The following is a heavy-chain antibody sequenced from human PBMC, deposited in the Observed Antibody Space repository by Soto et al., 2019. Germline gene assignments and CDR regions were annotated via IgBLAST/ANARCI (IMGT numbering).Heavy chain of an antibody. CDR2: IDPASGGT. V-gene: IGHV1-2*04. CDR1: GYTFTAYY. CDR3: GKSRGSYTVDY. Sequence: ASVKVSCKTSGYTFTAYYIHWVRQALGQGLEWMGWIDPASGGTNYAQKFQGWVTMTRDTSISTAYMELSSLTSDDTAVYFCGKSRGSYTVDYWGQGTLVTVSS. J-gene: IGHJ4*02. D-gene: IGHD1-26*01.